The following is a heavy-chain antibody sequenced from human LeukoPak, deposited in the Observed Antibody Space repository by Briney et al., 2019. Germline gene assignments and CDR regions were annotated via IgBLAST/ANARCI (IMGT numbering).Heavy chain of an antibody. V-gene: IGHV4-31*03. CDR2: IYHSGAT. Sequence: SETLSLTCTVSGVSISSGGSYYTWIRQHPGKGLEWIGNIYHSGATSYNPSFKSRVTILVDTSKNHFSLKLSSVTAADTAVYYCAREIRRLRSSDCGYFDYWGQGTLVTVSS. J-gene: IGHJ4*02. D-gene: IGHD6-19*01. CDR1: GVSISSGGSY. CDR3: AREIRRLRSSDCGYFDY.